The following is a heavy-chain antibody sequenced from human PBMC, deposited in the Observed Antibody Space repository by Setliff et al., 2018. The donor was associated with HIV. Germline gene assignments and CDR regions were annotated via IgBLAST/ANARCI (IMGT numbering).Heavy chain of an antibody. D-gene: IGHD3-22*01. CDR1: GDIFSRYG. Sequence: ASVKVSCKASGDIFSRYGISWVRQAPGQGLEWMGGIIPIYGTANSAQKFQGRVTITRDTSASTAYMELSSLRSEDTAVYYCARGGTYYYDSSGYFIPGKYWGQGSLVTVSS. J-gene: IGHJ4*02. V-gene: IGHV1-69*05. CDR3: ARGGTYYYDSSGYFIPGKY. CDR2: IIPIYGTA.